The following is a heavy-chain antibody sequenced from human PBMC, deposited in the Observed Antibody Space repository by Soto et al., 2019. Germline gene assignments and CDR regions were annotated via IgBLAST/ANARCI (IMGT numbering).Heavy chain of an antibody. CDR3: AKMGRQQLAPD. D-gene: IGHD6-13*01. Sequence: GGSLRLSCAASGFTFSSYWMSWVRQAPGKGLEWVSTISSSGGSTYNADSVKGRFTISRDNSKNTLYLQMNSLRAEDTAVYYCAKMGRQQLAPDWGQGTLVTVSS. CDR1: GFTFSSYW. CDR2: ISSSGGST. J-gene: IGHJ4*02. V-gene: IGHV3-23*01.